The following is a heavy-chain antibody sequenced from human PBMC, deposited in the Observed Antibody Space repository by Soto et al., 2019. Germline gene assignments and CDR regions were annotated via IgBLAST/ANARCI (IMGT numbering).Heavy chain of an antibody. V-gene: IGHV3-48*03. CDR2: ISNSGSSV. CDR3: ARANYYYGMDA. CDR1: GITFSSYE. Sequence: GGSLRLSCTDSGITFSSYEMNWVRQAPGKGLEWVSSISNSGSSVYFADSVEGRFTISRDNGKSSLYLQMNSLRVEDMAVYFCARANYYYGMDAWGRGTTVTVSS. J-gene: IGHJ6*02.